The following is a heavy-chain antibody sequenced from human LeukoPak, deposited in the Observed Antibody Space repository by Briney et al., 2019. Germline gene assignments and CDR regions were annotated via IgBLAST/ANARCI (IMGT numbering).Heavy chain of an antibody. D-gene: IGHD3-10*01. CDR2: ISAHNGTT. CDR1: GYTFTSYG. CDR3: ARMARIWFGESWYNWFDP. J-gene: IGHJ5*02. V-gene: IGHV1-18*01. Sequence: ASVRVSCKASGYTFTSYGISWVRQAPGQGLEWMGWISAHNGTTNYAQKLQGRVTMTTDTSTSTAYMEPRSLRSDDTAVYYCARMARIWFGESWYNWFDPWGQGTLVTVSS.